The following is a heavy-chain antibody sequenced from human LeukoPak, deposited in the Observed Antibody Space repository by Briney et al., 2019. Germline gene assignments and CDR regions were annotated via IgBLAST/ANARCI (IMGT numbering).Heavy chain of an antibody. V-gene: IGHV3-74*01. J-gene: IGHJ3*02. Sequence: PGGSLRLSCAASGFTFSSYWMHWVRQAPGKGPVWVSRINSDGSSTSYADSVKGRFTISRDNAKNTLYLQMNSLRAEDTAVYYCARDRDIVATYDAFDIWGQGTMVTVSS. CDR2: INSDGSST. CDR1: GFTFSSYW. D-gene: IGHD5-12*01. CDR3: ARDRDIVATYDAFDI.